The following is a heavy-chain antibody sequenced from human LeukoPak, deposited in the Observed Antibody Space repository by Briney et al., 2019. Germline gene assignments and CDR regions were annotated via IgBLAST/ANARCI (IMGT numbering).Heavy chain of an antibody. CDR1: GFTFGSYG. J-gene: IGHJ6*02. CDR2: ISYDGSNK. Sequence: GGSLRLSCAASGFTFGSYGMHWVRQAPGKGLEWVAVISYDGSNKYYADSVKGRFTISRDNSKNTLYLQMNSLRAEDTAVYYRAKDLWRVVVVPAAMPFYYYGMDVWGQGTTVTVSS. D-gene: IGHD2-2*01. V-gene: IGHV3-30*18. CDR3: AKDLWRVVVVPAAMPFYYYGMDV.